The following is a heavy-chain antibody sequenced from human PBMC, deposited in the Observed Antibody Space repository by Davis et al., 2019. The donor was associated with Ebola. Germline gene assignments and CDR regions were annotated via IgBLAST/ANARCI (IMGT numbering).Heavy chain of an antibody. CDR1: GFSFSDYY. CDR2: ISSRGYTI. J-gene: IGHJ6*04. CDR3: ARAGERWAAAGPPYYYGMDV. D-gene: IGHD6-13*01. V-gene: IGHV3-11*01. Sequence: GESLKISCAASGFSFSDYYMTWIRQAPGKGLEWVSYISSRGYTIYYADSVKGRFTISRDNANNSLYLQMNSLRAEDTAVYYCARAGERWAAAGPPYYYGMDVWGKGTTVTVSS.